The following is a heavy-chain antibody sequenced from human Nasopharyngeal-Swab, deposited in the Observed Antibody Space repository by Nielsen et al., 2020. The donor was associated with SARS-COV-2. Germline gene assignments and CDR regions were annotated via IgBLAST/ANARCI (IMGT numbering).Heavy chain of an antibody. D-gene: IGHD3-10*01. CDR3: ATVPGDY. CDR1: GYSPTELS. Sequence: ASVKVSCKVSGYSPTELSIHWVRQAPGKGLEWMGGFDPENGDTIYAQRFQGRVSMAEDTSPDTVYVELHSLRSEDTAIYYCATVPGDYWSQGTLVTVSS. CDR2: FDPENGDT. J-gene: IGHJ4*02. V-gene: IGHV1-24*01.